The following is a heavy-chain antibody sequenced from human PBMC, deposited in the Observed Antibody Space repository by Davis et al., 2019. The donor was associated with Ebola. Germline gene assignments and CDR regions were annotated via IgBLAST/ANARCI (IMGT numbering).Heavy chain of an antibody. Sequence: GESLKISCAASGFTFSDYYMNWIRQAPGKGLEWVSYISDSGSISYADSVKGRFTISRDNSRNTVYLHMLSLRAEDTAVYYCAGEDDYSNDYWGQGTLVTVSP. CDR3: AGEDDYSNDY. D-gene: IGHD4-11*01. J-gene: IGHJ4*02. CDR2: ISDSGSI. V-gene: IGHV3-69-1*01. CDR1: GFTFSDYY.